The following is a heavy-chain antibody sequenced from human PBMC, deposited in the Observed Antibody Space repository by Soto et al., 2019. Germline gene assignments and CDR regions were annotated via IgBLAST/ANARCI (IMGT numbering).Heavy chain of an antibody. V-gene: IGHV5-51*01. D-gene: IGHD5-12*01. CDR3: ARLGGYSGYEPYYYYGMDV. CDR1: GYSFTSYW. J-gene: IGHJ6*02. Sequence: LKISCKGSGYSFTSYWIGWVRQMPGKGLEWMGIIYPGDSDTRYSPSFQGQVTISADKSISTAYLQWSSLKASDTAMYYCARLGGYSGYEPYYYYGMDVWGQGTTVTVSS. CDR2: IYPGDSDT.